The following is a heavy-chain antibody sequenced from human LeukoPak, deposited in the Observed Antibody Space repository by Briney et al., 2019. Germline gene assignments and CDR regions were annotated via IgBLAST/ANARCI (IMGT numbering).Heavy chain of an antibody. Sequence: PSETLSLTCAVYGGSFSGYYWSWIRQPPGKGLEWIGEINHSGSTNYNPSLKSRVTISVETSKNQFSLKLSSVTAADTAVYCARARGYSYVGKNYFDYWGQGTLVTVSS. CDR3: RARGYSYVGKNYFDY. D-gene: IGHD5-18*01. CDR1: GGSFSGYY. CDR2: INHSGST. J-gene: IGHJ4*02. V-gene: IGHV4-34*01.